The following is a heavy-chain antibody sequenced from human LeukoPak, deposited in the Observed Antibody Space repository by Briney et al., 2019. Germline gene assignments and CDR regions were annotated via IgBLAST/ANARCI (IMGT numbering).Heavy chain of an antibody. CDR2: ISSSSSYI. J-gene: IGHJ4*02. V-gene: IGHV3-21*01. Sequence: PGGSLRLSCAASGFTFSSYSMNWVRQAPGKGLEWVSSISSSSSYIYYADSVKGRFTISRDNAKNSLYLQLNGLRAEDTAVYYCARDPVSASTTFDYWGQGTLVTVSS. CDR3: ARDPVSASTTFDY. D-gene: IGHD1-1*01. CDR1: GFTFSSYS.